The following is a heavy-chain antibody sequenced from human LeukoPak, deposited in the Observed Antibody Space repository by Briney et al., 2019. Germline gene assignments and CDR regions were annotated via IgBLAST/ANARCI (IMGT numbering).Heavy chain of an antibody. CDR3: ARDNPRYDRWFPP. CDR2: ISAYNGNT. V-gene: IGHV1-18*01. J-gene: IGHJ5*02. D-gene: IGHD5-12*01. Sequence: ASVKVSCKASGYTFTSYGISWVRQAPGQGLEVMGWISAYNGNTNYSQKLQGRVTMTTDTSTSTAYMALRSLRSADTAVYYCARDNPRYDRWFPPCGQGTLVTVYS. CDR1: GYTFTSYG.